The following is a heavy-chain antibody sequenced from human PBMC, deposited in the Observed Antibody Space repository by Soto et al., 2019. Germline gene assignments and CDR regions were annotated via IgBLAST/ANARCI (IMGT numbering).Heavy chain of an antibody. CDR2: IVVGSGNT. J-gene: IGHJ5*02. V-gene: IGHV1-58*01. D-gene: IGHD2-21*02. CDR1: GFTFTSSA. CDR3: AAEGGYCGGDCYLHL. Sequence: SVKVSCKASGFTFTSSAVQWVRQARGQRLEWIGWIVVGSGNTNYAQKFQERVTITRDMSTSTAYMELSSLRSEDTAVYYCAAEGGYCGGDCYLHLWGQGTLVTVSS.